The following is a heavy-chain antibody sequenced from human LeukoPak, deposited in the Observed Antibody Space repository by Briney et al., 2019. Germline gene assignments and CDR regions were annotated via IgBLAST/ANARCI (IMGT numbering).Heavy chain of an antibody. D-gene: IGHD3-10*01. J-gene: IGHJ4*02. CDR1: GFSFSSIA. V-gene: IGHV3-23*01. CDR3: AKDLGEYGNNFFDY. CDR2: ISGSGGGT. Sequence: GGSLRLSCAASGFSFSSIAMSWVRQAPDKGLEWVSTISGSGGGTYYADSVKGRFTISRDDSKNTLYLQMNSLRADDTAVYYCAKDLGEYGNNFFDYWGQGNLVTVSS.